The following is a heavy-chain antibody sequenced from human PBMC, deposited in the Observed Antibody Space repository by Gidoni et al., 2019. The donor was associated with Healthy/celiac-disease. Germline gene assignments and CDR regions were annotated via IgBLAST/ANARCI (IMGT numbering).Heavy chain of an antibody. V-gene: IGHV3-23*01. CDR3: AKMSRITILGVVTKPADY. J-gene: IGHJ4*02. D-gene: IGHD3-3*01. CDR2: ISGSGGST. CDR1: GFPFSSYA. Sequence: EVQLLESGGGLVQPGGSLRLSFAASGFPFSSYARGGVRQAPGKGLEWVSAISGSGGSTYYADSVKGRFTISRDNSKNTLYLQMNSLRAEDTAVYYCAKMSRITILGVVTKPADYWGQGTLVTVSS.